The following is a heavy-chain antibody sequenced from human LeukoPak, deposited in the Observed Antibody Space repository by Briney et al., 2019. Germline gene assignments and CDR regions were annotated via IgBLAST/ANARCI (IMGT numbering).Heavy chain of an antibody. Sequence: GGSLRLSCAASGFTFSTFAMIWVRQPPGKGLEWVSNIFPSGGEIHYADSVRGRFTISRDNSKSTLSLQMNSLRAEDTAIYYCATYRQVLLPFESWGQGTLVTVSS. V-gene: IGHV3-23*01. D-gene: IGHD2-8*02. CDR2: IFPSGGEI. CDR1: GFTFSTFA. J-gene: IGHJ4*02. CDR3: ATYRQVLLPFES.